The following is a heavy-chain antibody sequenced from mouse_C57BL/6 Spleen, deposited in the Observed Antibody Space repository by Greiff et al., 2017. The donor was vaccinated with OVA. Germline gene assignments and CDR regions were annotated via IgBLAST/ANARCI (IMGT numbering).Heavy chain of an antibody. D-gene: IGHD3-3*01. CDR2: IYPGSGST. CDR1: GYTFTSYW. J-gene: IGHJ4*01. Sequence: QVQLQQSGAELVKPGASVKMSCKASGYTFTSYWITWVKQRPGQGLEWIGDIYPGSGSTNYNEKFKSKATLTVDTSSSTAYMQLSSLTSEDSAVDYCARVGDGELYAMDYWGQGTSVTVSS. CDR3: ARVGDGELYAMDY. V-gene: IGHV1-55*01.